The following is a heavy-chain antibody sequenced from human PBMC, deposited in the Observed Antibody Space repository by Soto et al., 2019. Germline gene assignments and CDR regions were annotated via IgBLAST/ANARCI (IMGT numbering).Heavy chain of an antibody. Sequence: QVQLVESGGGLVKPGGSLRLSCAASGFTFSHYYMSWIRQAPGKGLEWVSYISRATTYTNYADSVKGRFSISRDNPKNSLYLQMNSLRAEDTAVYYCARGGDDAFDYWGQGTLVTVSS. CDR2: ISRATTYT. D-gene: IGHD3-16*01. CDR3: ARGGDDAFDY. CDR1: GFTFSHYY. J-gene: IGHJ4*02. V-gene: IGHV3-11*05.